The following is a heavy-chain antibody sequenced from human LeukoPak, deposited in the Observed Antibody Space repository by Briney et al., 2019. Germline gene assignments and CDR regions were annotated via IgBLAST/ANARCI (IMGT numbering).Heavy chain of an antibody. D-gene: IGHD3-10*01. V-gene: IGHV4-31*03. CDR1: GGSISSGGYY. CDR2: IYYSGST. J-gene: IGHJ6*02. Sequence: SQTLSPTCTVSGGSISSGGYYWSWIRQHPGKGLEWIGYIYYSGSTYYNPSLKSRVTISVDTSKNQFSLKLSSVTAADTAVYYCAREGITMVRGVIYYYYGMDVWGQGTTVTVSS. CDR3: AREGITMVRGVIYYYYGMDV.